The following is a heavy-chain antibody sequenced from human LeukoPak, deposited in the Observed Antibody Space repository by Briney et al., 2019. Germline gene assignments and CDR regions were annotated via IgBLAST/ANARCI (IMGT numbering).Heavy chain of an antibody. CDR3: GHILAAAGHRDY. D-gene: IGHD6-13*01. V-gene: IGHV2-5*02. Sequence: SGPTLVIPTQTLTLTCTFSGFSLRTSGVGVGWIRQPPGKALEWLALIYWDGDKRYIPSLKSRLSITKDTSKNQVVLTMTNVNTVGTATYYCGHILAAAGHRDYWGHGTLVTVSS. CDR1: GFSLRTSGVG. J-gene: IGHJ4*01. CDR2: IYWDGDK.